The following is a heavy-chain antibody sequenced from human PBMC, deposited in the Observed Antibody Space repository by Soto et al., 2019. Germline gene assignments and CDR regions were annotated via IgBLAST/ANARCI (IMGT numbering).Heavy chain of an antibody. V-gene: IGHV1-3*01. Sequence: ASVKVSCKASGYTFTSYAMHWVRQAPGQRLEWMGWINAGNGNTKYSQKFQGRVTITRDTSASTAYMELSSLRSEDTAVYYCARGPRITIFGVVTTRNPPHFDYWGQGTLVTVSS. CDR1: GYTFTSYA. CDR3: ARGPRITIFGVVTTRNPPHFDY. CDR2: INAGNGNT. J-gene: IGHJ4*02. D-gene: IGHD3-3*01.